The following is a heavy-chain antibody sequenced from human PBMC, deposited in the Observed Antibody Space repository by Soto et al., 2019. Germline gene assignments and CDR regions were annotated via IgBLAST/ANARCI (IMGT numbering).Heavy chain of an antibody. V-gene: IGHV1-69*01. CDR2: IIPIFGTA. CDR1: GGTFSSYA. CDR3: AAVLLWFGEPTPTNGAFDI. J-gene: IGHJ3*02. D-gene: IGHD3-10*01. Sequence: QVQLVQSGAEVKKPGSSVKVSCKASGGTFSSYANSWVRQAPGQGLEWMGGIIPIFGTANYAQKFQGRVTITADESTSTAYMELSSLRSEDTAVYYCAAVLLWFGEPTPTNGAFDIWGQGTMVTVSS.